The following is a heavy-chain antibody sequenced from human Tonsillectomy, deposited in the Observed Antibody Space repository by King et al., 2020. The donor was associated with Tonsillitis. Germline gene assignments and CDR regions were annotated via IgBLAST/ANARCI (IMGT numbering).Heavy chain of an antibody. CDR1: GGSISSYY. J-gene: IGHJ4*02. CDR3: ARGYPLLLYPVAY. D-gene: IGHD2-2*02. Sequence: VQLQESGPGLVKPSETLSLTCTVSGGSISSYYWSWIRQPPGKGLEWIGYIYYSGSTHYNPSLKSRVSISVDTSKNQFSLKLSSVTAADTAVYYCARGYPLLLYPVAYWGQGTLVTVSS. V-gene: IGHV4-59*01. CDR2: IYYSGST.